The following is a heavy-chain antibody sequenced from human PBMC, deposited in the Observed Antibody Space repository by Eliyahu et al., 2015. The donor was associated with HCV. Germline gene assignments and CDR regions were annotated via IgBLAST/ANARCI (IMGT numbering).Heavy chain of an antibody. J-gene: IGHJ6*02. Sequence: QVQLQESGPGLVKPSETLPLTCTVSGDSVINYYWSWIRRXPGKGLEWIGYIYYSGTGTTKYNPSLRGRVTISLETSKNQFSLKLSSVTATDTAVYYCAGERNIGAQEGMDVWGQGTTVTVSS. CDR2: IYYSGTGTT. V-gene: IGHV4-59*02. CDR1: GDSVINYY. CDR3: AGERNIGAQEGMDV. D-gene: IGHD6-13*01.